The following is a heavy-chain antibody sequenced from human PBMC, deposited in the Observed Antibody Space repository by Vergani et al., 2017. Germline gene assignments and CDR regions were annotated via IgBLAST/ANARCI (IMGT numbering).Heavy chain of an antibody. D-gene: IGHD6-19*01. CDR2: ISYDGSYK. V-gene: IGHV3-30*03. Sequence: QVQLVESGGGVVQPGRSLRLSCAASGFIFSSYGIHWVRQAPGKELEWVAVISYDGSYKYYVDSVKGRFTISRDNAKNSLYLQMNSLRAEDTAGYYCAVRRPGIAVAGPADVWGQGTTVTVSS. CDR3: AVRRPGIAVAGPADV. J-gene: IGHJ6*02. CDR1: GFIFSSYG.